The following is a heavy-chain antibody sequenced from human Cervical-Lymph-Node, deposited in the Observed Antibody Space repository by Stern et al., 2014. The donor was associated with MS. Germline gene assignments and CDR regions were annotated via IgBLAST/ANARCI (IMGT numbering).Heavy chain of an antibody. CDR1: GDSITNTNW. CDR3: ARGDNSPNYYYGMDV. J-gene: IGHJ6*02. D-gene: IGHD2/OR15-2a*01. V-gene: IGHV4-4*02. CDR2: IYHSRVS. Sequence: VQLVESGPGLVKPSGTLSLTCTVSGDSITNTNWWTWVRQPPGKGLEWIGEIYHSRVSNYNTSLKRRSNVSVDQYNNQFPLKKTSLTAADTAVYYCARGDNSPNYYYGMDVWGQGTTVTVSS.